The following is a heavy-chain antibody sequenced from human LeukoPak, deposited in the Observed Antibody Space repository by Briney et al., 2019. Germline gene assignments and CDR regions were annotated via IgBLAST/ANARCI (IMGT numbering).Heavy chain of an antibody. CDR2: ITANSAGR. J-gene: IGHJ4*02. CDR3: AKDTMVRGVIITGLLDY. Sequence: PGGSLRLSCVASGFYYNNYGMNWVRQAPGKGLEWVAGITANSAGRYYADSVQGRFTISRDNSKNTLYLQMNSLRAEDTAVYYCAKDTMVRGVIITGLLDYWGQGTLVTVSS. V-gene: IGHV3-23*01. CDR1: GFYYNNYG. D-gene: IGHD3-10*01.